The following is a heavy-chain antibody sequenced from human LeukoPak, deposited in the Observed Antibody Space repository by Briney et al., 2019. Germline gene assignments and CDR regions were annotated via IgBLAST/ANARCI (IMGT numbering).Heavy chain of an antibody. V-gene: IGHV4-38-2*02. CDR1: GGSLSSGYY. CDR2: IYHSGTT. D-gene: IGHD3-16*02. J-gene: IGHJ4*02. Sequence: SETLSLTCTVSGGSLSSGYYWGWIRQPPGKGLEWIGIIYHSGTTYYNPPVKSRVTISVDTSKNQFSLRLSSVTAADTAVYYCARYDVWGSYRAFDYWGQGTLVTVSS. CDR3: ARYDVWGSYRAFDY.